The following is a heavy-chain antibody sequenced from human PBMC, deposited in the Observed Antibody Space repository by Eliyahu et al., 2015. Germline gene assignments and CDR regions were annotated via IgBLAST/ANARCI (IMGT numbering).Heavy chain of an antibody. V-gene: IGHV4-34*01. J-gene: IGHJ5*02. D-gene: IGHD4-17*01. Sequence: QVQLQQWGAGLLKPSETLSLTCAVYGGSFSGYYWSWIRQPPGKGLEWIGEINHSGSTNYNPSLKSRVTISVDTSKNQFSLKLSSVTAADTAVYYCARGNGTVTTNWFDPWGQGTLVTVSS. CDR2: INHSGST. CDR3: ARGNGTVTTNWFDP. CDR1: GGSFSGYY.